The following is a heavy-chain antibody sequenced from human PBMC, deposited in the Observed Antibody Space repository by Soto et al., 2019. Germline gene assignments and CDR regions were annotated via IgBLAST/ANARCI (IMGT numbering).Heavy chain of an antibody. V-gene: IGHV3-15*07. D-gene: IGHD3-3*01. J-gene: IGHJ6*02. CDR2: IKSKTDGGTT. Sequence: GGSLRLSCAASGFTFSNAWMNWVRQAPGKGLEWVGRIKSKTDGGTTDYAAPVKGRFTISRDDSKNTLYLQMNSLKTEDTAVYYCTTDPPHYDFWSGYSTARRYYGMDVWGQGTTVTVSS. CDR1: GFTFSNAW. CDR3: TTDPPHYDFWSGYSTARRYYGMDV.